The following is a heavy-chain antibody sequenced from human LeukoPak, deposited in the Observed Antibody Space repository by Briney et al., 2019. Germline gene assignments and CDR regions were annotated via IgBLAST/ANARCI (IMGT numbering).Heavy chain of an antibody. CDR1: GYTFTSYG. CDR2: ISAYNGNT. V-gene: IGHV1-18*01. D-gene: IGHD3-9*01. J-gene: IGHJ4*02. CDR3: ARVYDILNPNHYFDY. Sequence: ASVKVSCKASGYTFTSYGISWVRQAPGQGLEWMGWISAYNGNTNYAQKLQGRVTMTTDTSTSTAYMELRSLRSDDTAVYYCARVYDILNPNHYFDYWGQGTLVTVSS.